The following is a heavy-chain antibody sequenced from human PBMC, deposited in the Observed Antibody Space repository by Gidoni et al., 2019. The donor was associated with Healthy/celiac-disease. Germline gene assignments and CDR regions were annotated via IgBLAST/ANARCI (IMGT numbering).Heavy chain of an antibody. J-gene: IGHJ6*02. V-gene: IGHV3-7*01. CDR1: GFTFSSYW. Sequence: EVQLVESGGGLVQPGGSLRLSCAASGFTFSSYWMSWVRQAPGTGLEWVANIKQDGSEKYYVDSGKGRFTISRENAKNSLYLQMNSLRAEDTAVYYCARDPYYYDSSGYYSGYGMDVWGQGTTVTVSS. D-gene: IGHD3-22*01. CDR3: ARDPYYYDSSGYYSGYGMDV. CDR2: IKQDGSEK.